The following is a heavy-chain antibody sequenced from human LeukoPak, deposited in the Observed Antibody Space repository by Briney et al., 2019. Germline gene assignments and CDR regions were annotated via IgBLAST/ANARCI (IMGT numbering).Heavy chain of an antibody. D-gene: IGHD2-2*01. J-gene: IGHJ5*02. CDR3: ARVDCSSTSCYHWFDP. CDR2: ISAYNGNT. Sequence: VASVKVSCKASGYTFTSYGISWVRQAPGQGLEWMGWISAYNGNTNYAQKLQGRVTMTTDTSTSTAYMELRSLRSDDTAVYYCARVDCSSTSCYHWFDPWGQGTLVTVSS. CDR1: GYTFTSYG. V-gene: IGHV1-18*01.